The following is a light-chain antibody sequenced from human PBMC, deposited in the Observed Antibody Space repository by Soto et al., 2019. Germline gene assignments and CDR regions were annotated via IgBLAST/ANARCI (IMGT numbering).Light chain of an antibody. Sequence: QSAPTQPASVSGSPGQSITISCTGTSSDVGLYNYVSWYQQHPGKVPKLMISEVSKRPSGVSNRFSGSKSGNTASLTISGLQAEDEADYYCSSYTTTYSVVFGEGTKLTVL. CDR1: SSDVGLYNY. CDR2: EVS. V-gene: IGLV2-14*01. CDR3: SSYTTTYSVV. J-gene: IGLJ2*01.